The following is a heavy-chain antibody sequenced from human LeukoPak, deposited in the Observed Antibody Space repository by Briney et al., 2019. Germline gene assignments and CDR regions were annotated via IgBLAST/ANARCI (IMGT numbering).Heavy chain of an antibody. V-gene: IGHV4-30-4*08. D-gene: IGHD3-16*02. Sequence: SETLSLTCAVYGGSFSDYYWSWIRQPPGKGLEWIGYIYYSGSTYYNPSLKSRVTISVDTSKNQFSLKLSSVTAADTAVYYCARVVADLSTYFDYWGQGTLVTVSS. CDR1: GGSFSDYY. J-gene: IGHJ4*02. CDR3: ARVVADLSTYFDY. CDR2: IYYSGST.